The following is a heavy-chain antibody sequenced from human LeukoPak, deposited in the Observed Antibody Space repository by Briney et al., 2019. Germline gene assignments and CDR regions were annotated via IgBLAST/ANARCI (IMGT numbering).Heavy chain of an antibody. CDR3: CSEFLRDGMDV. V-gene: IGHV3-23*01. D-gene: IGHD3-10*01. CDR2: ISGSDGST. Sequence: LAGGSLRLSCAASGFTLNSYGMSWVRQAPGKGLDWVSGISGSDGSTYYADFAKGRFTISRDNSKNTLYLQMNSLRVEDTAVYYCCSEFLRDGMDVWGQGTTVTVFS. J-gene: IGHJ6*02. CDR1: GFTLNSYG.